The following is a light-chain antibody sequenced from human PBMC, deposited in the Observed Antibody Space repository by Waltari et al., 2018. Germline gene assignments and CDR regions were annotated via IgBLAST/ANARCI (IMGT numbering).Light chain of an antibody. CDR3: CSYAGGDIYV. J-gene: IGLJ1*01. V-gene: IGLV2-23*01. Sequence: QSALTQPASVSGSPGQSITISCTGASSLVSWYQQHPGKAPKLMIYEGSKRPSGVAYRFFGSQSDSAASLTISGLQAEDEADYYCCSYAGGDIYVFGTGTKVSVL. CDR1: SSL. CDR2: EGS.